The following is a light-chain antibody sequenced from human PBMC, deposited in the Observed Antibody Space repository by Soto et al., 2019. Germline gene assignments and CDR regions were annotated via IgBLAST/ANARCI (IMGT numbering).Light chain of an antibody. CDR1: TSNIGNSY. CDR3: ASWDDSLSGPV. J-gene: IGLJ3*02. CDR2: TNN. Sequence: QAVVTQPPSASGTPGQRVTISCSGGTSNIGNSYVYWYQLLPGTAPKLLIYTNNQRPSGVPDRFSGSKSGTSASLAISGLRSEDEADYYCASWDDSLSGPVFGGGTKLTVL. V-gene: IGLV1-47*02.